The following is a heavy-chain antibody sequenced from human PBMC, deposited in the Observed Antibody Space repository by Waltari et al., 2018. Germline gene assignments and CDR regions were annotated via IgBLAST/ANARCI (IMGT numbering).Heavy chain of an antibody. CDR2: ISYDGSNK. CDR1: GFTFSSYA. CDR3: ARVRY. Sequence: QVQLVESGGGVVQTGRSLRLSCAASGFTFSSYAMHWVRHAPGKGLEWVAVISYDGSNKYYADSVKVRFTISRDNSKNTLYLQMNSLRAEDTAVYYCARVRYWGQGTLVTVSS. V-gene: IGHV3-30*01. J-gene: IGHJ4*02.